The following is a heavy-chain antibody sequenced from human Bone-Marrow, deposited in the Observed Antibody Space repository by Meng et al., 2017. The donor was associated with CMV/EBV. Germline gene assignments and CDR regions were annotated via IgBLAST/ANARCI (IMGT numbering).Heavy chain of an antibody. CDR2: IYYSGST. J-gene: IGHJ4*02. Sequence: GSLRLSCTVSGGSISSSSYYWGWIRQPPGKGLEWIGSIYYSGSTYYNPSLKSRVTISVDTSKHQFSLKLSSVTAADTAVYYCARLQRRSSWYLDDCGQGTPVTVSS. D-gene: IGHD6-13*01. CDR1: GGSISSSSYY. CDR3: ARLQRRSSWYLDD. V-gene: IGHV4-39*01.